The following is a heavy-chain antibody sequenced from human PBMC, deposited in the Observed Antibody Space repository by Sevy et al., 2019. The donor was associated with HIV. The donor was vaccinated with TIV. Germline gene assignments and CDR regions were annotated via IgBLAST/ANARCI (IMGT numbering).Heavy chain of an antibody. Sequence: ASVKVSCKASGYTFTSYGISWVRQAPGQGLEWMGWISAYNGNTNYAQKLQGRVTMTPDTSTRTAYMGLRSLRSDDTAVYYCARAGVSVGLRFWEWLNYFDYWGQGTLVTVSS. D-gene: IGHD3-3*01. V-gene: IGHV1-18*01. J-gene: IGHJ4*02. CDR2: ISAYNGNT. CDR3: ARAGVSVGLRFWEWLNYFDY. CDR1: GYTFTSYG.